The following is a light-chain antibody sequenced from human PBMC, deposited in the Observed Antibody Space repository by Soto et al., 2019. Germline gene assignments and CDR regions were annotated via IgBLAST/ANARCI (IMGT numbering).Light chain of an antibody. CDR1: SSDVGFYNF. CDR3: ASYAGTKLFV. V-gene: IGLV2-8*01. Sequence: QSALAQPPSASGSPGQSLTISCTGTSSDVGFYNFVSWYQQRPDKAPKLVIYEVTKRPSGVPDRFSGSKSGSTASLTVSGLQADDEADYYCASYAGTKLFVFGSGTKVTVL. CDR2: EVT. J-gene: IGLJ1*01.